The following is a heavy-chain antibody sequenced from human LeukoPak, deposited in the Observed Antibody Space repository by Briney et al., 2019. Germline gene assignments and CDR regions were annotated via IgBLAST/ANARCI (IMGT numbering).Heavy chain of an antibody. CDR1: GYTFTSYG. CDR3: AREPWYYDILTGSTGVWYFDY. Sequence: ASVKVSCKASGYTFTSYGISWVRHAPGQGLEWMGWISAYNGNTNYAQKLQGRVTMTTDTSTSTAYMELRSLRSDDTAVYYCAREPWYYDILTGSTGVWYFDYWGQGTLVTVSS. D-gene: IGHD3-9*01. J-gene: IGHJ4*02. V-gene: IGHV1-18*01. CDR2: ISAYNGNT.